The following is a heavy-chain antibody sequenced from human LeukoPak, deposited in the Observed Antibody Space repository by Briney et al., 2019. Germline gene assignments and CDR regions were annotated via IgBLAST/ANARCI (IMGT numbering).Heavy chain of an antibody. V-gene: IGHV1-2*02. CDR2: INPNSGGT. CDR3: ARLPRPHFPSLPY. CDR1: GYTFTGYY. D-gene: IGHD3-3*02. J-gene: IGHJ4*02. Sequence: ASVKVSCTASGYTFTGYYMHWVRQAPGQGLEWMGWINPNSGGTNYAQKFQGRVTMTRDTSISTAYMELSRLRSDDTAVYYCARLPRPHFPSLPYWGQGTLVTVSS.